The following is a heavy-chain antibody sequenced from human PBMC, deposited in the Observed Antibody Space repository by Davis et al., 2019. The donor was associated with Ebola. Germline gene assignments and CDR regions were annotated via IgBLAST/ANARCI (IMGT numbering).Heavy chain of an antibody. D-gene: IGHD2-2*01. J-gene: IGHJ5*02. CDR2: MNPNSGNT. V-gene: IGHV1-8*01. CDR1: GYTFTSYD. CDR3: ARDLGYCSSTSCYSNWFDP. Sequence: AASVKVSCKASGYTFTSYDINWVRQATGQGLEWMGWMNPNSGNTGYAQKFQGRVTMTRDTSTSTVYMELSSLRSEDTAVYYCARDLGYCSSTSCYSNWFDPWGQGTLVTVSS.